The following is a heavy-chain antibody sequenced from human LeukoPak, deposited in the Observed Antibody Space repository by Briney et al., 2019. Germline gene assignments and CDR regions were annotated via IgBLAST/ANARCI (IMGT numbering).Heavy chain of an antibody. J-gene: IGHJ5*02. CDR2: IDPSDSYT. CDR3: ARQDSQFCSGGSCYSSKPGNWFDP. CDR1: GYSFTSYW. D-gene: IGHD2-15*01. V-gene: IGHV5-10-1*01. Sequence: GESLKISCKGSGYSFTSYWISWVRQMPGKGLEWMGRIDPSDSYTNYSPSFQGHVTISADKSISTAYLQWSSLKASDTAMYYCARQDSQFCSGGSCYSSKPGNWFDPWGQGTLVTVSS.